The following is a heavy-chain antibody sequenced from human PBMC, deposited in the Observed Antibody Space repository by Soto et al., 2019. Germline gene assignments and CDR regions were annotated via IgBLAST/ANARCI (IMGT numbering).Heavy chain of an antibody. CDR1: GFTFSSYG. CDR3: AKDVVQYDSSGYYPQY. CDR2: ISYDGNEK. J-gene: IGHJ4*02. D-gene: IGHD3-22*01. Sequence: QVQLVESGGGVVQPGTSLRLSCAASGFTFSSYGIHWLRQAPGKGLEWLAVISYDGNEKNYADSVKGRFTISRDNSKNTVYLEMNSLRGEDTSVYYWAKDVVQYDSSGYYPQYWGQGSLVIVSS. V-gene: IGHV3-30*18.